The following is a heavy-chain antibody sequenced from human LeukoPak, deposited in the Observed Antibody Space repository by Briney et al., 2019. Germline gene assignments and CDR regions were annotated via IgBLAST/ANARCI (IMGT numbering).Heavy chain of an antibody. CDR2: IWYDGSNK. Sequence: GGSLRLSCAASGFTFSSYGMHWVRRAPGKGLEWVAVIWYDGSNKYYADSVKGRFTISRDNSKNTLYLQMNSLRAEDTAVYYCAGDRGYGIDYWGQGTLVTVSS. J-gene: IGHJ4*02. D-gene: IGHD5-18*01. CDR1: GFTFSSYG. CDR3: AGDRGYGIDY. V-gene: IGHV3-33*01.